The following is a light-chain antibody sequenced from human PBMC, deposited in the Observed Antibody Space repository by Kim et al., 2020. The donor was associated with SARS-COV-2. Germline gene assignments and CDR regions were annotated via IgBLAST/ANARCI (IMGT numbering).Light chain of an antibody. Sequence: GSPGERAPLSCRASQSVSSTLAWYQQKPGQAPRLLIYGASTRATGIPARFSGSGSGTEFTLTISSLQSEDFAVYYCQQYNKWPPYTFGQGTKLEI. V-gene: IGKV3-15*01. CDR3: QQYNKWPPYT. CDR1: QSVSST. CDR2: GAS. J-gene: IGKJ2*01.